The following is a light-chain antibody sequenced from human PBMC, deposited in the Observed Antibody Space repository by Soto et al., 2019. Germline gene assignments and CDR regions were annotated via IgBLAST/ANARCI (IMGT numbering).Light chain of an antibody. CDR3: QQGYTTPIT. Sequence: IQMTQSPSSLSASVGDSVTITCRTSQTISGYLNWYQQKPGKAPKLLIYAASTLQSGVPSRFSGSGSGTDFTLTISSLQPEDFATYHCQQGYTTPITFGQGTRLEIK. CDR2: AAS. V-gene: IGKV1-39*01. J-gene: IGKJ5*01. CDR1: QTISGY.